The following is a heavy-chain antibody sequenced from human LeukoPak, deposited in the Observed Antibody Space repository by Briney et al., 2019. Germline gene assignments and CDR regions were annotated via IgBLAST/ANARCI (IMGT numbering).Heavy chain of an antibody. Sequence: PGGSLRLSCTASGFTFGDYAMSWFRQAPGKGLVWVSRINSDGSSTSYADSVKGRFTISRDNAKNTLYLQMNSLRAEDTAVYYCARDGHYYYYYMDVRGKGTTVTISS. CDR1: GFTFGDYA. V-gene: IGHV3-74*01. CDR2: INSDGSST. CDR3: ARDGHYYYYYMDV. J-gene: IGHJ6*03.